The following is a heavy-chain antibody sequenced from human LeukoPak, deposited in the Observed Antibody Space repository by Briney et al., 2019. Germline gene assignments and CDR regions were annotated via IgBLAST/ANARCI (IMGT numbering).Heavy chain of an antibody. V-gene: IGHV3-23*01. D-gene: IGHD1-26*01. CDR2: ISGSGGST. J-gene: IGHJ1*01. CDR1: GFTFSSYA. Sequence: PGGSLRLSCAASGFTFSSYAMHWVRQAPGKGLEWVSAISGSGGSTYYADSVKGRFTISRDNSKNTLYLKMNSLRAEDTAVYYCAIPPRWELLQVAEYFQHWGQGTLVTVSS. CDR3: AIPPRWELLQVAEYFQH.